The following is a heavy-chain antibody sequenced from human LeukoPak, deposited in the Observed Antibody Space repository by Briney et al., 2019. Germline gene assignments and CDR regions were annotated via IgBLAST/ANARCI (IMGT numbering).Heavy chain of an antibody. V-gene: IGHV3-23*01. CDR1: GFTFSSYA. D-gene: IGHD4-17*01. Sequence: GGSLRLSCAASGFTFSSYAMHWVRQAPGKGLEWVSAISGSGGSTYYADSVKGRFTISRDNSKNTLYLQMNSLRAEDTAVYYCAKGQGLTTGAFDIWGQGTMVTVSS. CDR2: ISGSGGST. CDR3: AKGQGLTTGAFDI. J-gene: IGHJ3*02.